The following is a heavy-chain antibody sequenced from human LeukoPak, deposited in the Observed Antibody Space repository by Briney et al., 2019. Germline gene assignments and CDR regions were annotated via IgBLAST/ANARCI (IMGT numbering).Heavy chain of an antibody. V-gene: IGHV4-34*01. Sequence: SETLSLTCAVYGGSFSGYYWSWIRQPPGKGLEWIGEINHSGSTNYNPSLKSRVTISVDTSKNQFSLKLSSVTAADTAVYYCARARFWSGYYRDAFDIWGQGTMVIVSS. J-gene: IGHJ3*02. CDR1: GGSFSGYY. CDR2: INHSGST. CDR3: ARARFWSGYYRDAFDI. D-gene: IGHD3-3*01.